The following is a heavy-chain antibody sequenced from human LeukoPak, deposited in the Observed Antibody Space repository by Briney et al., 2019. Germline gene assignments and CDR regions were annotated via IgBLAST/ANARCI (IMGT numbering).Heavy chain of an antibody. CDR3: ARGLEAGYYYYYYMDV. Sequence: EASVKVSCKASGYIFTSYDINWVRQATGQGLEWMGWMNPNRGNTGYAQKFQGRVTMTRNTSISTAYMELSSLRSEDTAVYYCARGLEAGYYYYYYMDVWGKGTTVTVSS. V-gene: IGHV1-8*01. CDR1: GYIFTSYD. CDR2: MNPNRGNT. J-gene: IGHJ6*03. D-gene: IGHD6-19*01.